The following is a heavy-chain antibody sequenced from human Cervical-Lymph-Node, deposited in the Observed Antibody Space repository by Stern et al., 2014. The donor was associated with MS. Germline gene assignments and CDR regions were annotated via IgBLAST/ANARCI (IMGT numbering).Heavy chain of an antibody. D-gene: IGHD5-18*01. Sequence: VHLVESGPGLVKPSETLSLTCTVSGDSSNSPFWSWIRQSPGKGLEWIGFIDDSGTTNYNPSLKSRVTLSMDRSKNQFSLKMTSVTAADTAVYYCATHTSSGYTYFDYWGQGILVTVSS. CDR1: GDSSNSPF. V-gene: IGHV4-59*08. CDR3: ATHTSSGYTYFDY. J-gene: IGHJ4*02. CDR2: IDDSGTT.